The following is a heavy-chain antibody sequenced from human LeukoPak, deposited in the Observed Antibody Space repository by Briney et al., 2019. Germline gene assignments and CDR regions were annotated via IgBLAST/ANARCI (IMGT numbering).Heavy chain of an antibody. Sequence: GGSLRLSCAASGFTFSDYYMSWIRQAPGKGLEWVSYITSSGSIIYYADSVKGRFTISRDNSKNTLYLQMNSLRAEDTAVYYCAKDLLGTTVTFDYWGQGTLVTVSS. V-gene: IGHV3-11*01. CDR1: GFTFSDYY. D-gene: IGHD4-17*01. CDR2: ITSSGSII. J-gene: IGHJ4*02. CDR3: AKDLLGTTVTFDY.